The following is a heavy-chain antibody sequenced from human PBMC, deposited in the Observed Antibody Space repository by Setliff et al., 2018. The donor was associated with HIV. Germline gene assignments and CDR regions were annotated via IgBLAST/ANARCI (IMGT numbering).Heavy chain of an antibody. Sequence: GESLKISCAASGFSLTTYAMNWVRQAPGKGLEWVSTISGSGGTKYYADSVKGRFTISRDNAKNSLYLQMNSLRAEDTAIYYCTRDLNLPGGEDFDTWGQGTLVTVSS. J-gene: IGHJ3*02. D-gene: IGHD2-2*01. CDR3: TRDLNLPGGEDFDT. CDR1: GFSLTTYA. V-gene: IGHV3-48*03. CDR2: ISGSGGTK.